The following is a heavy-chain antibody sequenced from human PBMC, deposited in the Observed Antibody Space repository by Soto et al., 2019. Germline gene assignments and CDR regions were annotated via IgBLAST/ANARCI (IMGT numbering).Heavy chain of an antibody. V-gene: IGHV1-8*01. CDR2: MNPNTGNT. CDR3: ARGKLATMTDF. CDR1: GYSFTDYD. Sequence: ASVKVSCKASGYSFTDYDINWVRQATGQGLEWMGWMNPNTGNTRYAQKFQGRFIMTRDTSINTAYMELRSLTSEDTAVYYCARGKLATMTDFWGQGTLVTVSS. J-gene: IGHJ4*02. D-gene: IGHD5-12*01.